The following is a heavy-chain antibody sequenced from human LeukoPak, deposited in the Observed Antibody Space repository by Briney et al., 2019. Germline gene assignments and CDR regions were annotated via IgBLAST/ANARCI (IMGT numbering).Heavy chain of an antibody. V-gene: IGHV1-69*13. D-gene: IGHD5-24*01. J-gene: IGHJ4*02. CDR1: GGTFSSYA. Sequence: SVKVSCKASGGTFSSYAISWVRQAPGQGLEWMGGIIPIFGTANYAQKFQGRATITADESTSTAYMELSSLRSEDTAVYYCASRDGYNYGFDYWGQGTLVTVSS. CDR2: IIPIFGTA. CDR3: ASRDGYNYGFDY.